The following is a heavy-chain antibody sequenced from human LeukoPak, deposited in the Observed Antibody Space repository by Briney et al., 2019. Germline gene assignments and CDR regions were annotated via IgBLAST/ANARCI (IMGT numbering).Heavy chain of an antibody. CDR3: ARHHLRSTWYMINWFDP. CDR1: GGSIISDTDY. CDR2: QYYTGKT. J-gene: IGHJ5*02. Sequence: SETLSLTCTVSGGSIISDTDYWGWIRQAPGRGLEWIGSQYYTGKTYYNPSLKSRVTISVDTSKNQISLWLTSVTAADTAVYFCARHHLRSTWYMINWFDPWGQGTLVIVSS. D-gene: IGHD6-13*01. V-gene: IGHV4-39*01.